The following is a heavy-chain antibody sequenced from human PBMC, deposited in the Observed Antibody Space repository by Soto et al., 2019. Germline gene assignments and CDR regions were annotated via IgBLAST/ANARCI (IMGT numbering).Heavy chain of an antibody. CDR1: GYTFTSYD. Sequence: QVQLVQSGAEVKKPGASVKVSCKASGYTFTSYDINWVRQATGQGLEWMGWMNPNSGNTDYAQKFQGRGTMNRSTSISTAYMGLSILRSEDTAVYYCARDQANYGMAVWGQGTTVTVSS. CDR2: MNPNSGNT. CDR3: ARDQANYGMAV. V-gene: IGHV1-8*01. J-gene: IGHJ6*02.